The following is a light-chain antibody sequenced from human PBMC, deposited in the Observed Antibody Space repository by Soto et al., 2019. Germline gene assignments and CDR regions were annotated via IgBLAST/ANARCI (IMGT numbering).Light chain of an antibody. Sequence: QSVLTQPPSVSGAPGQRITISCTGSSSNIGAGHDVHWYQQRPGTAPKLLIYGNTNRPSGVPDRFAASKSGTSASLAITGLQAEDEADYYCQSYDTSLSGRVFGGGTQLTVL. V-gene: IGLV1-40*01. CDR3: QSYDTSLSGRV. CDR1: SSNIGAGHD. CDR2: GNT. J-gene: IGLJ7*01.